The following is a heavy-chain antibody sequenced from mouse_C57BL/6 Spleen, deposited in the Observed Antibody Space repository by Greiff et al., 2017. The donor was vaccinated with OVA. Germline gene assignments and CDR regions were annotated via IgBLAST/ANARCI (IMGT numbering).Heavy chain of an antibody. V-gene: IGHV5-17*01. CDR3: ARIYDGYYLWYFDV. CDR2: ISSGSSTI. D-gene: IGHD2-3*01. CDR1: GFTFSDYG. Sequence: EVKLVESGGGLVKPGGSLKLSCAASGFTFSDYGMHWVRQAPEKGLEWVAYISSGSSTIYYADTVKGRFTISRDNAKNTLFLQMTSLRSEDTAMYYCARIYDGYYLWYFDVWGTGTTVTVSS. J-gene: IGHJ1*03.